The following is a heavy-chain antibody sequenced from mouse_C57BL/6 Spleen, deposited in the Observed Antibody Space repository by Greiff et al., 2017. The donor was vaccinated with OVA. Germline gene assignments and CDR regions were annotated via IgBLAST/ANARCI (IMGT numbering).Heavy chain of an antibody. D-gene: IGHD2-5*01. CDR1: GYTFTDYY. Sequence: VQLQQSGPVLVKPGASVKMSCKASGYTFTDYYMNWVKQSHGKSLEWIGVINPYNGGTSYNQKFKGKATLTVDKSSSTAYMELNSLTSEDSAVYYCARGESNYPFDYWGQGTTLTVSS. CDR2: INPYNGGT. J-gene: IGHJ2*01. V-gene: IGHV1-19*01. CDR3: ARGESNYPFDY.